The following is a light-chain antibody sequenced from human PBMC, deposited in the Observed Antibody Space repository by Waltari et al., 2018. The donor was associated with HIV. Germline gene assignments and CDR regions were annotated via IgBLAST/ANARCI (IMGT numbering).Light chain of an antibody. CDR1: SPNLGRNY. CDR2: RNN. V-gene: IGLV1-47*01. CDR3: ATWDDSLSGSV. J-gene: IGLJ2*01. Sequence: QSVLTQPPSASGTPGQRVTISCSGNSPNLGRNYVYWYQNLPGTAPKLLIYRNNQRPSGVPDRFSGSKSGTSASLAISGLRSEDEADYYCATWDDSLSGSVFGGGTKLTVL.